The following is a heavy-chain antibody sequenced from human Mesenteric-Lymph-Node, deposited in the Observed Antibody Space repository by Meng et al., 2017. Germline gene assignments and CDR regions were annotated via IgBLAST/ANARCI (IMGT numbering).Heavy chain of an antibody. D-gene: IGHD1-26*01. CDR2: ISGSGGST. V-gene: IGHV3-23*01. J-gene: IGHJ3*02. CDR1: GFTFSSYA. Sequence: ETLSLTCAASGFTFSSYAMSWVRQAPGKGLEWVSAISGSGGSTYYEDSVKGRFTISRDNSKNTLYLQMNSLRAEDTAVYYCAKSRVGATTVVLRNDALDIWGQGTMVTVSS. CDR3: AKSRVGATTVVLRNDALDI.